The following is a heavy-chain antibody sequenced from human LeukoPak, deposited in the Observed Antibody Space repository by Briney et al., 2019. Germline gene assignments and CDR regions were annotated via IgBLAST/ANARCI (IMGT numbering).Heavy chain of an antibody. J-gene: IGHJ3*02. CDR2: IYYSGST. CDR1: GGSISSYY. CDR3: ARGGDYEEDAFDI. V-gene: IGHV4-59*01. Sequence: PSETLSLTCTVSGGSISSYYWSWIRQPSGKGLEWIGYIYYSGSTNYNPSLKSRVTISVDTSKNPFSLKLSSVTAADTAVYYCARGGDYEEDAFDIWGQGTMVTVSS. D-gene: IGHD4-17*01.